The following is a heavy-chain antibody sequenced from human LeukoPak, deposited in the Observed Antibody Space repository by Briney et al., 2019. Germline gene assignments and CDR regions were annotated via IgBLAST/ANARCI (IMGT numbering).Heavy chain of an antibody. J-gene: IGHJ6*02. D-gene: IGHD3-10*01. CDR3: ARSTMVRGENYYYGMDV. Sequence: SETLSLTCTVSGGSIRSSNYYWGWIRQPPGKGLEWIGSIYYSGRTYYNPSLKSRVTISVDTSKNQFSLKLSSVTAADTAVYYCARSTMVRGENYYYGMDVWGQGTTVTVSS. V-gene: IGHV4-39*01. CDR2: IYYSGRT. CDR1: GGSIRSSNYY.